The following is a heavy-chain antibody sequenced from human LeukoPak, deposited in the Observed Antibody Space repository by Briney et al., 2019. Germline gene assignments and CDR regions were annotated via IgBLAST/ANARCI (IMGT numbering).Heavy chain of an antibody. V-gene: IGHV4-38-2*02. CDR2: IYHSGST. Sequence: SETLSLTCTVSGYSISSGYYWGWIRQPPGKGLEWIGSIYHSGSTYYNPSPKSRVTISVGTSKNQFSLKLSSVTAADTAVYYCAREGLVRGVIMINWGQGTLVTVSS. J-gene: IGHJ4*02. CDR3: AREGLVRGVIMIN. D-gene: IGHD3-10*01. CDR1: GYSISSGYY.